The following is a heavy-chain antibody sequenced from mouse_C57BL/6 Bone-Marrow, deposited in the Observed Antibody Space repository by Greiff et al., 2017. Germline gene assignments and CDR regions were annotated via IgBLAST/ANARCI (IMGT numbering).Heavy chain of an antibody. V-gene: IGHV14-2*01. CDR2: IDPEDGET. J-gene: IGHJ4*01. CDR3: ARWPIVTTCYAMDY. Sequence: EVMLVESGAELVKPGASVKLSCTASGFNIKDYYMHWVKQRTEQGLEWIGRIDPEDGETKYAPKFQGKATIPADTSSNTAYLQLSSLTAEDTAVYYCARWPIVTTCYAMDYWGQGTSVTVSS. CDR1: GFNIKDYY. D-gene: IGHD2-5*01.